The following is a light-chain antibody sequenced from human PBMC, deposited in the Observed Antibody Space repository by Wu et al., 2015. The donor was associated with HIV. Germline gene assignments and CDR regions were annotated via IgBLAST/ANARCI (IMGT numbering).Light chain of an antibody. V-gene: IGKV3-11*01. CDR1: HNINKY. CDR3: QQRYTWPPLT. Sequence: EIVLTQSPATLSLSPGERATLSCRASHNINKYLAWYQQKPGQAPRLLIFDASNRASGIPARFSASGSGTDFTLTISSLDPEDSALYYCQQRYTWPPLTYGGGTKVEI. J-gene: IGKJ4*01. CDR2: DAS.